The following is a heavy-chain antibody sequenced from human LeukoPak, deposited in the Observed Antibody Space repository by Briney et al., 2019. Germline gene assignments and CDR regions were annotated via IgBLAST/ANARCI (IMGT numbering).Heavy chain of an antibody. V-gene: IGHV4-61*01. D-gene: IGHD5-12*01. CDR1: GGSISSSSYY. CDR3: ARGRPNIMGGPNWFDP. J-gene: IGHJ5*02. Sequence: TSETLSLTCTVSGGSISSSSYYWSWIRQPPGKGLEWIGYIYYSGSTNYNPSLKSRVTISVDTSKNQFSLKLSSVTAADTAVYYCARGRPNIMGGPNWFDPWGQGTLVTVSS. CDR2: IYYSGST.